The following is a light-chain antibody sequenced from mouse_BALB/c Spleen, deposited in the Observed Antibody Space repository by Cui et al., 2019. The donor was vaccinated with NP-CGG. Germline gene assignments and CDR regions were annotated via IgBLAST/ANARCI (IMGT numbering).Light chain of an antibody. J-gene: IGLJ1*01. CDR1: TGAVTTNNY. CDR2: GTN. Sequence: QAVVTQESALTTSPGETVTLTCRSSTGAVTTNNYANWVQEKPDHLFTGLIGGTNNRAPSVPARFSGSLIGDKAALTITGAQTEDEAMYFCALWYSNHWVFGGGTKLTVL. CDR3: ALWYSNHWV. V-gene: IGLV1*01.